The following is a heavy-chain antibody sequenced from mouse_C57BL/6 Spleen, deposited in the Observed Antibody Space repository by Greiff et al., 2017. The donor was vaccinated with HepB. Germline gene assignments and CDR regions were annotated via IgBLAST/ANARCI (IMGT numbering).Heavy chain of an antibody. CDR1: GYTFTDYE. CDR2: IDPETGGT. V-gene: IGHV1-15*01. Sequence: VQEVESGAELVRPGASVTLSCKASGYTFTDYEMHWVKQTPVHGLEWIGAIDPETGGTAYNQKFKGKAILTADKSSSTAYMELRSLTSEDSAVYYCTRDGNYAMDYWGQGTSVTVSS. CDR3: TRDGNYAMDY. J-gene: IGHJ4*01.